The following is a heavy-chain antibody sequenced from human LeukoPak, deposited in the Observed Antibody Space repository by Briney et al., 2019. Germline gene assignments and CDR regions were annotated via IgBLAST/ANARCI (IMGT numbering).Heavy chain of an antibody. CDR1: GFTFSRHD. CDR3: AKGVSSCWSNDAFGS. V-gene: IGHV3-30*18. Sequence: PGGALRLSCLASGFTFSRHDMNGVRPAPGKGLEWVAVISYDGSNKYYADSVEGRLTISTDNSKNTMYLQMNSMRTEVTAVYYCAKGVSSCWSNDAFGSWDQGTMVAVSS. CDR2: ISYDGSNK. J-gene: IGHJ3*02. D-gene: IGHD6-13*01.